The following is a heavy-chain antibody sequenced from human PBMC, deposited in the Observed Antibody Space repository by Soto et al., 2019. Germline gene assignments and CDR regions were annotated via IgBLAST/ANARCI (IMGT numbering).Heavy chain of an antibody. CDR3: AKAASSGYYVRYFDY. D-gene: IGHD3-22*01. CDR2: ISGSGGST. Sequence: GGSLRLSCAASGFTFSSYAMSLVRQAPGKGLEWVSAISGSGGSTYYADSVKGRFTISRDNSKSTLYLQMNSLRAEDTAVYYCAKAASSGYYVRYFDYWGQGTLVTVSS. CDR1: GFTFSSYA. V-gene: IGHV3-23*01. J-gene: IGHJ4*02.